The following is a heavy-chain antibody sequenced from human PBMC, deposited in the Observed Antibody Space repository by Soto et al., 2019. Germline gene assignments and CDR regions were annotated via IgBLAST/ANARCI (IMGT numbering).Heavy chain of an antibody. V-gene: IGHV3-30-3*01. J-gene: IGHJ4*02. CDR1: GFTFSSYA. CDR3: AGGQYYFDY. D-gene: IGHD2-15*01. Sequence: PGGSLRLSCVASGFTFSSYAMHWVRQAPGKGLEWVAVISYDGSNQHYADSVKGRFTISRDNSKNMLFLQMSSLRTEDTAVYYCAGGQYYFDYCGQGTRVTVSS. CDR2: ISYDGSNQ.